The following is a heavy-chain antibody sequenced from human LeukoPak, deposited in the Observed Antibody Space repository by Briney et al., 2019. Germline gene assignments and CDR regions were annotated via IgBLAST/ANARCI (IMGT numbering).Heavy chain of an antibody. D-gene: IGHD2-2*01. Sequence: GGSLRLSCAASGFTFSSYGMHWVRQGPGKGLEWVAVISYDENNTYYADSVKGRFTISRDNSKNTLYLQMNSPGAEDTAVYYCAKASCSSTSCYEYFQHWGQGTLVTVSS. CDR1: GFTFSSYG. CDR3: AKASCSSTSCYEYFQH. CDR2: ISYDENNT. J-gene: IGHJ1*01. V-gene: IGHV3-30*18.